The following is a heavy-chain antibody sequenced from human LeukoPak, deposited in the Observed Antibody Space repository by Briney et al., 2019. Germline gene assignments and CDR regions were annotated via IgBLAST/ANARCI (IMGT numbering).Heavy chain of an antibody. V-gene: IGHV4-34*01. J-gene: IGHJ4*02. CDR1: GGSFSGYY. D-gene: IGHD3-22*01. CDR3: ASQNSSGYKFSAY. Sequence: NPSETLSLTCAVYGGSFSGYYWSWIRQPPGKGLEWIGEINHSGSTNYNPSLKSRVTISVDTSKNQFSLKLSSVTAADTAVYYCASQNSSGYKFSAYWGQGTLVTVSS. CDR2: INHSGST.